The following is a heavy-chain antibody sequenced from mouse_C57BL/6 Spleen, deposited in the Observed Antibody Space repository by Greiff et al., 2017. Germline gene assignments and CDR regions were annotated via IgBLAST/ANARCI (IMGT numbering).Heavy chain of an antibody. V-gene: IGHV1-26*01. Sequence: EVQLQQSGPELVKPGASVKISCKASGYTFTDYYMNWVKQSHGKSLEWIGDINPNNGGTSYNQKFKGKATLTVDKSSSTAYMELSSLTSEDSAVYYCTRGAPYAMDYWGQGTSVTVSS. J-gene: IGHJ4*01. CDR1: GYTFTDYY. CDR3: TRGAPYAMDY. CDR2: INPNNGGT.